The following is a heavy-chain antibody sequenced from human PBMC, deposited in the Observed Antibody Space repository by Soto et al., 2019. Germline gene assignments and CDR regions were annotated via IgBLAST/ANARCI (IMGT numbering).Heavy chain of an antibody. CDR2: ISAKSGNT. D-gene: IGHD1-1*01. CDR3: TRAGASDWNYVSTSS. V-gene: IGHV1-18*04. Sequence: QIQLVQSGAEVKKPGASVKVSCKASGYTFTTSGFNWVRQAPGQGLEWMGWISAKSGNTNYAQKLRGRVTMTTDTSTSTVYMELRSLTSDDTAIYYCTRAGASDWNYVSTSSWGQGTLVTVSS. J-gene: IGHJ4*02. CDR1: GYTFTTSG.